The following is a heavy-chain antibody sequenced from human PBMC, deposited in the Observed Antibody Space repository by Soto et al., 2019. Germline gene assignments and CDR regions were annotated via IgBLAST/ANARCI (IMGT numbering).Heavy chain of an antibody. J-gene: IGHJ4*02. V-gene: IGHV2-5*02. CDR1: GVPLSTSGEG. CDR3: AHLQRTVVVCAPFDL. CDR2: IYWADDK. D-gene: IGHD2-15*01. Sequence: QITLRESGPTLVQPTQTLTLTCTLSGVPLSTSGEGVGWIRQPPGTALEWLALIYWADDKRFSPSLKSRLAITRDIAKNQVVMTMTDMSPEATGIYNCAHLQRTVVVCAPFDLLGQGSQVTVSS.